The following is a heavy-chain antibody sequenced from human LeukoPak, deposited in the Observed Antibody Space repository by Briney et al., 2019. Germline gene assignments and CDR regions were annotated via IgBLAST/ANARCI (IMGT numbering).Heavy chain of an antibody. CDR2: IYTSGST. D-gene: IGHD3/OR15-3a*01. CDR1: GGSISSYY. J-gene: IGHJ5*02. Sequence: SETLSLTCTVSGGSISSYYWSWIRQPPGKGLEWIGFIYTSGSTNYNPSPKSRVTISVDTSKNQFSLKLSSVTAADTAVYYCARGLVPNWFDPWGQGTLVAVSS. CDR3: ARGLVPNWFDP. V-gene: IGHV4-4*09.